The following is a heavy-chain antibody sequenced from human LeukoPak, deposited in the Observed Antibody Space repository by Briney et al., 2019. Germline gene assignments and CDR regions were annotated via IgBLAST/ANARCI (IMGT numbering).Heavy chain of an antibody. CDR1: GYTFTSYG. J-gene: IGHJ3*02. CDR3: AREEMASMTFSLEHAFDI. CDR2: ISAYNGNT. D-gene: IGHD5-24*01. V-gene: IGHV1-18*01. Sequence: ASVKVSCKASGYTFTSYGISWVRQAPGQGLEWMGWISAYNGNTNYAQKFQGRVTMTRDTSTSIVYMELSSLRSEDTAVYYCAREEMASMTFSLEHAFDIWGQGTMVTVSS.